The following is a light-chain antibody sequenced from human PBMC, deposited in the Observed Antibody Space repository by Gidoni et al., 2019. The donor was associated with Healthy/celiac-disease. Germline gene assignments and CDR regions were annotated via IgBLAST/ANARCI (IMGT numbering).Light chain of an antibody. CDR2: DAS. CDR1: QSVSSY. Sequence: EIVLTQSPATLSLSPGERATLSCRASQSVSSYLAWYQQKPGQAPRLLIYDASNRATGIPARFSGSGSGTDFTLTISSLEPEDFAVYYCHQRSNWPPSTFGGGTKVEIK. V-gene: IGKV3-11*01. CDR3: HQRSNWPPST. J-gene: IGKJ4*01.